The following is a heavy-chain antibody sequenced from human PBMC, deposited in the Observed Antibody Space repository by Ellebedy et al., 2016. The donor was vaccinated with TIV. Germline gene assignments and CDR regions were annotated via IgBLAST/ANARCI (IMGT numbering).Heavy chain of an antibody. D-gene: IGHD2-15*01. Sequence: GESLKIPCAASGFTFSNYAMSWVRQAPGKGLEWVSGISGNGISAYYAGSVEGRFTFSRDNSQNSLYLQMNSLRAEDTAVYYCAKGARDYSGGYYYYAMDVWGQGTTVTVSS. CDR2: ISGNGISA. CDR3: AKGARDYSGGYYYYAMDV. V-gene: IGHV3-23*01. J-gene: IGHJ6*02. CDR1: GFTFSNYA.